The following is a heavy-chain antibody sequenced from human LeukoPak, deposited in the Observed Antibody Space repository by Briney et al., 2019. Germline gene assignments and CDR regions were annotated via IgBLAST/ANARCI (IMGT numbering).Heavy chain of an antibody. Sequence: SETLSLTCAVYGGSFSGYYWSWIRQPPGKGLEWIGEINHSGSTDYNPSLKSRVTISVDTSKNQFSLKLSSVTAADTAVYYCARHSSWYQYYFDYWGQGTLVTVSS. CDR3: ARHSSWYQYYFDY. CDR2: INHSGST. V-gene: IGHV4-34*01. J-gene: IGHJ4*02. CDR1: GGSFSGYY. D-gene: IGHD6-13*01.